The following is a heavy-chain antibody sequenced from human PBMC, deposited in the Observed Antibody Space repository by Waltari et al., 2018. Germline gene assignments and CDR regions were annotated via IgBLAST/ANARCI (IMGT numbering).Heavy chain of an antibody. Sequence: EVQLVESGGGLVQPGGSLSLSCSAAGFPFRSFAMHWVRQAPGKGLEYVSAISSNGISIYYADSVKGRFTISRYNSKNTLYLQMSSLRAEDTAVYYCVKDRDSSGWSGIFDYWGQGALVTVSS. CDR3: VKDRDSSGWSGIFDY. CDR1: GFPFRSFA. CDR2: ISSNGISI. J-gene: IGHJ4*02. D-gene: IGHD6-19*01. V-gene: IGHV3-64D*06.